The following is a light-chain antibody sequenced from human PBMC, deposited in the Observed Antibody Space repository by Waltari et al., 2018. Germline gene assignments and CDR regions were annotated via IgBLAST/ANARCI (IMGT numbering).Light chain of an antibody. V-gene: IGKV3-20*01. Sequence: EIVLTQSPGTLSLSPGERATLSCRASLSVSRALAWYQQNPGQAPRLLIYGASNRATGIPDRFSGSGSGTDFSLIISRLEPEDFAVYYCQHYVSLPVTFGQGTKVEIK. CDR1: LSVSRA. CDR3: QHYVSLPVT. J-gene: IGKJ1*01. CDR2: GAS.